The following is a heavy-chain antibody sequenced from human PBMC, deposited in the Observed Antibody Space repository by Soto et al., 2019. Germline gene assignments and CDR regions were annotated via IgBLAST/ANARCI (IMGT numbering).Heavy chain of an antibody. J-gene: IGHJ6*02. CDR1: GYTFTSYG. CDR2: ISAYNGNT. Sequence: ASVKVSCKASGYTFTSYGISWVRQAPGQGLEWMGWISAYNGNTNYAQKLQGRVTMTTDTSTSTAYMELRSLRSDDTAVYYCARAGALRHSDWLALYYYGMDVWGQGTTVTVSS. V-gene: IGHV1-18*01. D-gene: IGHD3-9*01. CDR3: ARAGALRHSDWLALYYYGMDV.